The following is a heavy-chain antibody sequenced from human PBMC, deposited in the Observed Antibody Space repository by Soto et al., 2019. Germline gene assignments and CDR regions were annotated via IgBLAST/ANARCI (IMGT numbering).Heavy chain of an antibody. V-gene: IGHV3-48*01. CDR2: ISSSSSTI. Sequence: EVQLVESGGGLVQPGGSLRLSCAASGFTFSSYSMNWVRQAPGKGLEWVSYISSSSSTIYYADSVKGRFTISRDNAKNSLYLQMNSLSAEDTAVYYCARAYYYGSGSYYNVSNPSGYWGQGTLVTVSS. CDR3: ARAYYYGSGSYYNVSNPSGY. J-gene: IGHJ4*02. CDR1: GFTFSSYS. D-gene: IGHD3-10*01.